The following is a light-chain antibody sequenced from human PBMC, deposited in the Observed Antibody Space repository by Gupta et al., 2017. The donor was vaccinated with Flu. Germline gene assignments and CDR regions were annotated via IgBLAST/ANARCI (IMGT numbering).Light chain of an antibody. CDR2: ATS. Sequence: PSSLSAPVGDRVSICSRASQSITSYLNWYQQRPGKAPTLLIYATSNLQSGVPSRFSGSGSGTDFTLTISSLQPEDFATYYCQQSDSTPRTFGEGTKVEIK. CDR1: QSITSY. CDR3: QQSDSTPRT. V-gene: IGKV1-39*01. J-gene: IGKJ1*01.